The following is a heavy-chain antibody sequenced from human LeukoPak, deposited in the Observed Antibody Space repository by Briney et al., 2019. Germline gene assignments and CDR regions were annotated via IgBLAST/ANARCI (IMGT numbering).Heavy chain of an antibody. CDR2: IYYSGST. J-gene: IGHJ6*03. CDR1: GYSISSGYY. D-gene: IGHD3-10*01. CDR3: ARGGFEYYYGSGSLRALYYYYMDV. Sequence: SETLSLTCTVSGYSISSGYYWGWIRQPPGKGLEWIGYIYYSGSTNYNHSLKSRVTILVDTSKNQFSLKLSSVTAADTAVYYCARGGFEYYYGSGSLRALYYYYMDVWGKGTTVTVSS. V-gene: IGHV4-61*01.